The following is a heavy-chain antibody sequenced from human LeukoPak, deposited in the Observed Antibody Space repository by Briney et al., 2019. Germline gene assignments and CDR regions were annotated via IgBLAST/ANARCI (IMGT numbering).Heavy chain of an antibody. CDR3: ARSPRYCSGGSCYFLHY. V-gene: IGHV4-34*01. Sequence: SETLSLTCAVYGGSLSAYYWSWIRQPPGKGLEWIGEVNHSGSANYDPSLKSRVTMSVDTSKNQFSLKLSSVTAADTAVYYCARSPRYCSGGSCYFLHYWGQGTLVTVSS. CDR1: GGSLSAYY. D-gene: IGHD2-15*01. CDR2: VNHSGSA. J-gene: IGHJ4*02.